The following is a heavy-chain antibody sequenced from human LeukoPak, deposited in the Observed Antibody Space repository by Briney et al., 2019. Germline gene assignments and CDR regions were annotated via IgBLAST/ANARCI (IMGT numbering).Heavy chain of an antibody. CDR1: GFTFSSYG. D-gene: IGHD3-10*01. V-gene: IGHV3-23*01. CDR3: AHYGSGSPSFDY. J-gene: IGHJ4*02. Sequence: GGSLRLSCAASGFTFSSYGMSWVRQAPGKGLEWVSAISGSGGSTYYADSVKGRFTISRDNSKNTLYLQMNSLRAEDTAVYYCAHYGSGSPSFDYWGQGTLVTVSS. CDR2: ISGSGGST.